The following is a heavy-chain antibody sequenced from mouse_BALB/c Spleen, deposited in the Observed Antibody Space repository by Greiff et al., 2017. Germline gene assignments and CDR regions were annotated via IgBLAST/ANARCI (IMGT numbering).Heavy chain of an antibody. CDR1: GFSLTSYG. CDR2: IWSGGST. D-gene: IGHD1-1*01. J-gene: IGHJ4*01. CDR3: ARNNYGSSYGDYYAMDY. V-gene: IGHV2-2*02. Sequence: VQLKESGPGLVQPSQSLSITCTVSGFSLTSYGVHWVRQSPGKGLEWLGVIWSGGSTDYNAAFISRLSISKDNSKSQVFFKMNSLQANDTAIYYCARNNYGSSYGDYYAMDYWGQGTSVTVSS.